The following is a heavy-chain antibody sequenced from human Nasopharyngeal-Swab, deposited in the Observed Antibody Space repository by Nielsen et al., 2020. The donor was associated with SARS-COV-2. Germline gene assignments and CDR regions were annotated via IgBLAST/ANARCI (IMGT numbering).Heavy chain of an antibody. Sequence: SETLSLTCTVSGGSISSSSSYWGWIRQPPGKGLEWIGSIYNSESTYYNPSLKSRVTISVDTSKNQFSLKLSSVTAADTAVYYCARLDDTANVPLGADYWGQGTLVTVSS. CDR2: IYNSEST. J-gene: IGHJ4*02. CDR3: ARLDDTANVPLGADY. CDR1: GGSISSSSSY. V-gene: IGHV4-39*01. D-gene: IGHD5-18*01.